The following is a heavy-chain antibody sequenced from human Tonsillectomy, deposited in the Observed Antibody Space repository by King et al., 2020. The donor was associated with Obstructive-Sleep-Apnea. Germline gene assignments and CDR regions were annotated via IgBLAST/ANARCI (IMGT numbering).Heavy chain of an antibody. CDR2: IKKDGREK. D-gene: IGHD6-19*01. J-gene: IGHJ4*02. CDR3: ARPIAVAGTYYFDY. V-gene: IGHV3-7*03. Sequence: VQLVESGGGLVQPGGSLRLSCAASGFTFIIYWMSWVRRAPGKGREWVANIKKDGREKYYVDSVKGRFSISRDNAKNSLYLQMNSLRAEDTAVYYCARPIAVAGTYYFDYWGQGTLVTVSS. CDR1: GFTFIIYW.